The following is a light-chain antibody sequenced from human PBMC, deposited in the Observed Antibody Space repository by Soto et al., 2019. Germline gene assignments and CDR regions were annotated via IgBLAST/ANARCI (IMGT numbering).Light chain of an antibody. J-gene: IGKJ2*01. Sequence: EIVLTQSPGTLSLSPGERATLSCRASQSVSTTYLGRYQQKPGQAPRLLVYGTSRRATGIPDRCSGSGSGTDFTLTISSLEPEDFAVYYCQHYGSSPPMYTFGQGTKLEIK. CDR2: GTS. CDR1: QSVSTTY. CDR3: QHYGSSPPMYT. V-gene: IGKV3-20*01.